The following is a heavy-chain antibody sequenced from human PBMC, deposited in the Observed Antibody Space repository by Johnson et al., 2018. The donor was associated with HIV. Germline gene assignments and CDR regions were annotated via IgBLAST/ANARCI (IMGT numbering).Heavy chain of an antibody. Sequence: QVQLVESGGGVVQPGRSLRLSCAASGITFSSYAMHWVRQAPGKGLEWVAFISYDGKAKYHADSVKGRFTISRDNAKNTLYLEMNGLRADDTAVYYCVRDDYSLHIWGQGTMVTVSS. CDR3: VRDDYSLHI. CDR1: GITFSSYA. V-gene: IGHV3-30*04. CDR2: ISYDGKAK. J-gene: IGHJ3*02. D-gene: IGHD4/OR15-4a*01.